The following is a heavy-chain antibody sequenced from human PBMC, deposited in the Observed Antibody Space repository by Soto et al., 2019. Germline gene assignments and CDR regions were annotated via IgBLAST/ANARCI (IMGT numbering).Heavy chain of an antibody. CDR3: ASVGSDYDNSGYYLP. D-gene: IGHD3-22*01. V-gene: IGHV4-4*02. CDR2: IYHSGST. J-gene: IGHJ5*02. CDR1: GGSVSSGNW. Sequence: PSETLSLTCIVSGGSVSSGNWWSWVRQPPGKGLEWIGEIYHSGSTTYNPSLNSRATISVDKSENQFSLRLKSVTAADTAVYYCASVGSDYDNSGYYLPWGPGTLVTVSS.